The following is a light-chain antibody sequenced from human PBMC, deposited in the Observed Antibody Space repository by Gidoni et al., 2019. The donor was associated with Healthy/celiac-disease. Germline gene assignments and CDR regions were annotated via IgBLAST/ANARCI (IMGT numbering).Light chain of an antibody. CDR3: QQRSNWPPNT. J-gene: IGKJ2*01. V-gene: IGKV3-11*01. Sequence: ELVLTQSPATLSLSPGERATLSGRASQSVSSYLAWYQQKPGQAPRLLIYDASNRATGIPARFSGSGSGTDFTLTISSLEPEDFAVYYCQQRSNWPPNTFGQGTKLEIK. CDR1: QSVSSY. CDR2: DAS.